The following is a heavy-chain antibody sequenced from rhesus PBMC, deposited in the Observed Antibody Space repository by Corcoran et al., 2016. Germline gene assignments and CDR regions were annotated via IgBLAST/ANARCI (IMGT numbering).Heavy chain of an antibody. V-gene: IGHV4-169*02. CDR2: IYGSGSST. CDR3: ARDPDSSWYYFDY. D-gene: IGHD6-13*01. Sequence: QLQLQESGPGLVKPSETLSVTCAVSGGSISSSYWSWIRQAPGKGLEWIGYIYGSGSSTNYNPSLKSRVTLSVDTSKSQLSLKLSSVTTADTAVYYCARDPDSSWYYFDYWGQGVLVTVSS. J-gene: IGHJ4*01. CDR1: GGSISSSY.